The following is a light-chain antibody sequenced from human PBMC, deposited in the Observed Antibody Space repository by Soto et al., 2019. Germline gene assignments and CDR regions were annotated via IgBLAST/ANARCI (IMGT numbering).Light chain of an antibody. CDR3: QSYDSSLSALYV. CDR2: GNN. Sequence: QSVLTHPPSVYSAPGQSVTISCTGSSSNIGAGYEVHWYQQLPGTAPQLLIYGNNNRPSGVPDRFSGSKSATSASLAITGLQAEDEADYYCQSYDSSLSALYVIGTGTKVTVL. V-gene: IGLV1-40*01. J-gene: IGLJ1*01. CDR1: SSNIGAGYE.